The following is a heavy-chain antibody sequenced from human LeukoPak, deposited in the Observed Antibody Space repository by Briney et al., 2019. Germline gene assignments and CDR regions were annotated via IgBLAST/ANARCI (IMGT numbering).Heavy chain of an antibody. CDR3: ARSPLVRQWHRYNWFDP. J-gene: IGHJ5*02. CDR1: GGSISSGVYY. Sequence: PSETLSLTCTVSGGSISSGVYYWSWIRQHPGKGLEWIGYIYYSGTTYYNPSLKSRVTISVDTSKNQFSLKLSSVTAADTAVYYCARSPLVRQWHRYNWFDPWGQGTLVTVSS. CDR2: IYYSGTT. D-gene: IGHD6-19*01. V-gene: IGHV4-31*03.